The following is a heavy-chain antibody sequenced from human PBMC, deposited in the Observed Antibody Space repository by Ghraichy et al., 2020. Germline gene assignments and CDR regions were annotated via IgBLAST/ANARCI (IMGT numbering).Heavy chain of an antibody. CDR3: ASRLGVADARESGY. Sequence: LSLTCEASEFSVRDNYMSWVRLAPGNGLEWISVIYQNHNTYYANSVRGRFTVSRDDSKNTVYLQMNSLRAEDTAMYYCASRLGVADARESGYWGQGTLVTVSS. D-gene: IGHD6-19*01. J-gene: IGHJ4*02. V-gene: IGHV3-53*01. CDR2: IYQNHNT. CDR1: EFSVRDNY.